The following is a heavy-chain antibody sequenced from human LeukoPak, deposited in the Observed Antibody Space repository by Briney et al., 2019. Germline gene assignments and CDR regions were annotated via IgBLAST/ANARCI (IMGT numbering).Heavy chain of an antibody. CDR1: GFTFRTYS. CDR2: IYGSGDAT. J-gene: IGHJ4*02. CDR3: ARSGLMITFGGVIGYYFDY. V-gene: IGHV3-23*01. Sequence: GGSLRLSCAASGFTFRTYSMNWVRQAPGKGLEWVSGIYGSGDATFYADSVKGRFTISRDNSKNTVFLHMDSLRDEDTALYYCARSGLMITFGGVIGYYFDYWGQGTLVTVSS. D-gene: IGHD3-16*02.